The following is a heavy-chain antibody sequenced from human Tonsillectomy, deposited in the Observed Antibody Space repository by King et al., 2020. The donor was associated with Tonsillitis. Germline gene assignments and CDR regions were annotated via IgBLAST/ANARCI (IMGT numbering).Heavy chain of an antibody. CDR3: ARETQAYYYYMDV. Sequence: VQLVESGGGLVQPGGSLRLSCAASGFTFSSYWMHWVRQAPGKGLVWVSRINSDGSSTSYADSVKGRFTISRDNAKNTLYLQTNSLRAEDTAVYYCARETQAYYYYMDVWGKGTTVTVSS. CDR2: INSDGSST. V-gene: IGHV3-74*01. CDR1: GFTFSSYW. J-gene: IGHJ6*03.